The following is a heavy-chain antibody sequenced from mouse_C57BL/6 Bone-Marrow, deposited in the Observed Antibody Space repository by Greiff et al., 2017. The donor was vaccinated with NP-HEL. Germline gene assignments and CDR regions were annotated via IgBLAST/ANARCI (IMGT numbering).Heavy chain of an antibody. D-gene: IGHD2-2*01. CDR2: IHPNSGST. CDR3: AREDYGYGDY. V-gene: IGHV1-64*01. CDR1: GYTLTSYW. J-gene: IGHJ2*01. Sequence: QVQLQQPGAELVKPGASVKLSCKASGYTLTSYWMHWVKQRPGQGLEWIGMIHPNSGSTNYNEKFKSKATLTVDKSSSTAYMQLSSLTSEDSAVYYCAREDYGYGDYWGQGTTLTVSS.